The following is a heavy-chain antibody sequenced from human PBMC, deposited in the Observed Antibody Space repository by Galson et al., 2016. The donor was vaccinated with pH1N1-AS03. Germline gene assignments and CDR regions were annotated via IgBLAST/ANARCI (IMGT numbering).Heavy chain of an antibody. V-gene: IGHV3-13*01. D-gene: IGHD7-27*01. Sequence: SLRLSCAASGFTVTRNNMHWVRQATGKGLEWVSIIAATGPTHYADSVKGRFTISREIPQNSLYLQMDSLRADDTAVYYCAVWGYLSGTHGLDVWGKGTTVTVSS. CDR1: GFTVTRNN. CDR3: AVWGYLSGTHGLDV. CDR2: IAATGPT. J-gene: IGHJ6*04.